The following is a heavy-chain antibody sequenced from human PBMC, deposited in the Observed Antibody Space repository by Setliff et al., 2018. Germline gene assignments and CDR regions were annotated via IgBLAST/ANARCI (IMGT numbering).Heavy chain of an antibody. J-gene: IGHJ4*02. V-gene: IGHV1-8*02. CDR1: GDTFNTYT. CDR3: ARGGMAAANRKGVFEY. D-gene: IGHD6-13*01. CDR2: VSPIDDGKP. Sequence: GASVKVSCKASGDTFNTYTLSWVRQAPGQGLEWMGWVSPIDDGKPGYAQKFQGRVTMTSDTSTSTVYMEVNSVTSDDTAVYYCARGGMAAANRKGVFEYWGQGTLVTVSS.